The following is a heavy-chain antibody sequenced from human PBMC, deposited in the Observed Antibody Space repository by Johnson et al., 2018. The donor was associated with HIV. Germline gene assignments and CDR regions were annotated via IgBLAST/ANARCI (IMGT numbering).Heavy chain of an antibody. CDR3: ARDRGAFDI. CDR2: ISYVETNK. Sequence: QVQLVESGGGVVQPGRSLRLSCAASAFTFRTYSMHWVRQPPGKGLEWEAAISYVETNKYYADSVKGRFTISRDNSKNTLYLHMTSLRADDTTVYYCARDRGAFDIWGQGTMVTVSS. V-gene: IGHV3-30-3*01. J-gene: IGHJ3*02. CDR1: AFTFRTYS.